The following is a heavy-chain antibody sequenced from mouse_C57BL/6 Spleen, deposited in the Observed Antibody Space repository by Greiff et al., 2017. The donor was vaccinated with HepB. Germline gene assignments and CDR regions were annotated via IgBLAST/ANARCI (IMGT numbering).Heavy chain of an antibody. CDR2: IDPSDSYT. CDR1: GYTFTSYW. V-gene: IGHV1-50*01. CDR3: ARGGWDRAY. D-gene: IGHD3-3*01. J-gene: IGHJ3*01. Sequence: VQLQQSGAELVKPGASVKLSCKASGYTFTSYWMQWVKQRPGQGLEWIGEIDPSDSYTNYNQKFKGKATLTVDTSSSTAYMQLSSLTSEDSAVYYCARGGWDRAYWGQGTLVTVSA.